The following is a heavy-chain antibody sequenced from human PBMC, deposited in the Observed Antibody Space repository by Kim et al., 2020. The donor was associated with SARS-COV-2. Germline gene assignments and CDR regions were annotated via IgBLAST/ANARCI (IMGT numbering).Heavy chain of an antibody. V-gene: IGHV3-48*03. J-gene: IGHJ4*02. Sequence: KVRFTISRDNAKNSLYLQMNSLRAEDTAVYYCARDHRPDSSGYYPYYFDYWGQGTLVTVSS. CDR3: ARDHRPDSSGYYPYYFDY. D-gene: IGHD3-22*01.